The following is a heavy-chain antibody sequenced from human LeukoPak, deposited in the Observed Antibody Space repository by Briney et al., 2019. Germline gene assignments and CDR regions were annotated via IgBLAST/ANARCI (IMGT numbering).Heavy chain of an antibody. CDR2: INPSGGAT. V-gene: IGHV1-46*01. J-gene: IGHJ4*02. CDR3: ARDGINSGSYFDY. D-gene: IGHD1-26*01. CDR1: GYSLTSNY. Sequence: EASVKVSCKASGYSLTSNYMHWVRQAPGQGLEWMGIINPSGGATTYTQKLQGRVTMTRDTSTSTVYMELSSLRSEDTAVYYCARDGINSGSYFDYWGQGSLVTVSS.